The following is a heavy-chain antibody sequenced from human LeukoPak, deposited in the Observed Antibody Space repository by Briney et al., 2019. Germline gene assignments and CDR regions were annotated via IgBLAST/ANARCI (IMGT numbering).Heavy chain of an antibody. CDR1: GGSISSYY. CDR2: IYYSGST. D-gene: IGHD3-10*01. J-gene: IGHJ4*02. Sequence: SETLSLTCTVSGGSISSYYWSWIRQPPGKGLEWIGYIYYSGSTNYNPSLKSRVTISVDTSKNQFSLKLSSVTAADTAVYFCARDLSGSLYFDYWGQGVLVTVSS. V-gene: IGHV4-59*01. CDR3: ARDLSGSLYFDY.